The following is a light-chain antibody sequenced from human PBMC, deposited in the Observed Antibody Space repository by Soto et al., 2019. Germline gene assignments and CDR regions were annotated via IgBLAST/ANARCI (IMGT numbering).Light chain of an antibody. CDR2: DAS. CDR3: QQRSYWPPYT. J-gene: IGKJ2*01. V-gene: IGKV3-11*01. CDR1: QSVSSY. Sequence: EIVLTQSPATLSLSPGERATLSCRASQSVSSYLAWYQHKPGQAPRLLIYDASNRAPGIPARFSGSGSGTDFTLTITSLEPEDFALYYCQQRSYWPPYTFGQGTKLEIK.